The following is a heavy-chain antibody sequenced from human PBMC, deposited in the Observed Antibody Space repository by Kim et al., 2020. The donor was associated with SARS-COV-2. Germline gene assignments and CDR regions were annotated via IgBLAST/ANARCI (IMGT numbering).Heavy chain of an antibody. Sequence: ASVKVSCKASGYTFTSYGISWVRQAPGQGLEWMGWISAYNGNTNYAQKLQGRVTMTTDTSTSTAYMELRSLRSDDTAVYYCARFNYYGSGGIGAFDIWGQGTMVTVSS. CDR1: GYTFTSYG. D-gene: IGHD3-10*01. J-gene: IGHJ3*02. CDR2: ISAYNGNT. V-gene: IGHV1-18*04. CDR3: ARFNYYGSGGIGAFDI.